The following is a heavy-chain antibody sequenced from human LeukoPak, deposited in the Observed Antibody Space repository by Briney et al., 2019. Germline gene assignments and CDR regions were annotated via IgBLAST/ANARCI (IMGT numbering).Heavy chain of an antibody. Sequence: PGRSLRLSCAASGFTFSSYAMSWVRQAPGKGLEWVSAISGSGGSTYYADSVKGRFTISRDNSKNTLYLQMNSLRAEDTAVYYCAKKCSSLNCHSFDYWGQGTLVTVSS. CDR3: AKKCSSLNCHSFDY. V-gene: IGHV3-23*01. CDR1: GFTFSSYA. D-gene: IGHD2-2*01. CDR2: ISGSGGST. J-gene: IGHJ4*02.